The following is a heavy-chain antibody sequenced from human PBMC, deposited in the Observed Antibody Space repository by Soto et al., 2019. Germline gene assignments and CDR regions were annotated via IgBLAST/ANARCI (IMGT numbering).Heavy chain of an antibody. Sequence: QVQLQESGPGLVKPSETLSLTCTVSGGSINSYYWSWIRQPPGKGLEWIGYIYYSGSTNYNPSLKSRVTISVDTSKNQFSLKLSSVIAADTAVYYCARLYGLDAFDIWGQGTMVTVSS. J-gene: IGHJ3*02. D-gene: IGHD3-16*02. CDR1: GGSINSYY. CDR3: ARLYGLDAFDI. V-gene: IGHV4-59*08. CDR2: IYYSGST.